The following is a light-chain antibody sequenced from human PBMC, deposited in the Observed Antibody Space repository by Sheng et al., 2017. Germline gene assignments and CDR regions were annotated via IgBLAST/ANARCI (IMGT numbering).Light chain of an antibody. Sequence: DIQLTQSPASLSASVGDRVIITCRASQNILTYVNWYQHKPGKAPKLLVYGASSLQNGVPSRFTGGGSGTDFTLTISSLQPEDFATYFCQHTYNTPFTFGRGTRLETK. CDR3: QHTYNTPFT. J-gene: IGKJ5*01. CDR2: GAS. CDR1: QNILTY. V-gene: IGKV1-39*01.